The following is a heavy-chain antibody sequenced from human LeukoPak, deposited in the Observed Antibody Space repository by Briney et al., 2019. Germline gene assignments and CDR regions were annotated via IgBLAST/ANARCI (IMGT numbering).Heavy chain of an antibody. D-gene: IGHD2-2*01. CDR1: GGSMSGYY. CDR2: IYYNGNT. Sequence: SETLSLTCTVSGGSMSGYYWSWIWQPPGKGLEWIGYIYYNGNTNYSPSLKSRVTISIDTSKNQLSLKLSSVTAADTAVYYCARDSTSWKNWFDPWGQGILVTVSS. V-gene: IGHV4-59*01. J-gene: IGHJ5*02. CDR3: ARDSTSWKNWFDP.